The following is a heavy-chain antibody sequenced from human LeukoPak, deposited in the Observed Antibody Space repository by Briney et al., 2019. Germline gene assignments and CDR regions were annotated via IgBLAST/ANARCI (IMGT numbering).Heavy chain of an antibody. CDR3: ARELWFGDSAFDI. D-gene: IGHD3-10*01. Sequence: GGSLRLSCAASGFTFISYSMNWVRQAPGKGLEWVSYISSSSSTIYYADSVKGRFTISRDNAKNSLYLQMNSLRAEDTAVYYCARELWFGDSAFDIWGQGTMVTVSS. CDR1: GFTFISYS. CDR2: ISSSSSTI. V-gene: IGHV3-48*01. J-gene: IGHJ3*02.